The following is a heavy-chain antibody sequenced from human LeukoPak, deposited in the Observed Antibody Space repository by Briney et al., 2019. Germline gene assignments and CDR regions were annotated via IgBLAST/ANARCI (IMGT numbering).Heavy chain of an antibody. V-gene: IGHV3-30-3*01. D-gene: IGHD2-15*01. Sequence: GGSLRLSCAASGFTFSSYAMHWVRQAPGKGLEWVAVISYDGSNKYYADSVKGRFTISRDNSKNTLYLQMNSLRAEDTAVYYCAKDSGYCSGGSCYYLLDYWGQGTLVTVSS. J-gene: IGHJ4*02. CDR1: GFTFSSYA. CDR3: AKDSGYCSGGSCYYLLDY. CDR2: ISYDGSNK.